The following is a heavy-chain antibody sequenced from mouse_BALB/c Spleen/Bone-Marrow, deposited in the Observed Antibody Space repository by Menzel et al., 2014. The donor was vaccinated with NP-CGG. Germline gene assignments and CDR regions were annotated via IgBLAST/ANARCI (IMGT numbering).Heavy chain of an antibody. D-gene: IGHD2-2*01. Sequence: EVQLVESGGGLVQPGGSLKLSCAASGFDFSSYWMSWVRQAPGKGLEWIGEINPDSNTINYTPSPKDKFIISRDNAKNTLYMQMSKVRSEDTALYYCARLGYGGWFAYWGQGTLVTVSA. CDR2: INPDSNTI. CDR3: ARLGYGGWFAY. CDR1: GFDFSSYW. V-gene: IGHV4-1*02. J-gene: IGHJ3*01.